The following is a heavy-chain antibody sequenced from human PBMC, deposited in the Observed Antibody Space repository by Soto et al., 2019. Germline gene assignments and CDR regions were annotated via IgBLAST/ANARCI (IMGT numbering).Heavy chain of an antibody. CDR1: GFTFSNDW. D-gene: IGHD3-9*01. J-gene: IGHJ4*02. CDR3: IKVLTRGVGVPRFYFDS. CDR2: INADGGST. Sequence: GGSLRLSCAASGFTFSNDWMHWVRQAPGKGLEWVSRINADGGSTHYADSVRGRFTISRDNAKNTLFLQRNSLRVEDTAIYYCIKVLTRGVGVPRFYFDSWGQGTLVTVSS. V-gene: IGHV3-74*01.